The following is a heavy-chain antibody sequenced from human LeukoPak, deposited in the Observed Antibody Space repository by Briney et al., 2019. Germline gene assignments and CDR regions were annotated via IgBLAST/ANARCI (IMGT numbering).Heavy chain of an antibody. D-gene: IGHD4-11*01. CDR2: LSAHIGDT. CDR3: ARVAFSKYHYYMDV. V-gene: IGHV1-18*01. CDR1: DSFTTFG. Sequence: ASVKVSCKASDSFTTFGITWVRRAPGQGLEWMAWLSAHIGDTNYSQKFQGRVTVTSDTSTSTAYMELRSLKSDDTAVYFCARVAFSKYHYYMDVWGKGTTVTVSS. J-gene: IGHJ6*03.